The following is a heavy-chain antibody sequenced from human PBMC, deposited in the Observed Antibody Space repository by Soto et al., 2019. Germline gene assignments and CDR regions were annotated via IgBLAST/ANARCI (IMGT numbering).Heavy chain of an antibody. J-gene: IGHJ6*02. CDR3: ARGQRYGSGSYFYSYYGMDV. D-gene: IGHD3-10*01. CDR1: GGSFSGYY. V-gene: IGHV4-34*01. CDR2: INHSGST. Sequence: PSETLSLTCAVYGGSFSGYYWSWIRQPPGKGLEWIGEINHSGSTNYNPSLKSRVTISVDTSKNQFSLKLSSVTAADTAVYYCARGQRYGSGSYFYSYYGMDVWGQGTTVTVSS.